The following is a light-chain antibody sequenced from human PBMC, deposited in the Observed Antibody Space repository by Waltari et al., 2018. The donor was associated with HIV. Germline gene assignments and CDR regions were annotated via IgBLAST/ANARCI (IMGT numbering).Light chain of an antibody. Sequence: QSALTQPASVSGSPGQSITISCTGTSSDVGGYNYVSWYQQYPGKAPKLMIYEVSNRPSGVSNRFSGSKSGSTASLTISGLQAEDEAEYYCNSYTKNNTWVFGGGTKLTVL. J-gene: IGLJ3*02. CDR3: NSYTKNNTWV. CDR2: EVS. V-gene: IGLV2-14*01. CDR1: SSDVGGYNY.